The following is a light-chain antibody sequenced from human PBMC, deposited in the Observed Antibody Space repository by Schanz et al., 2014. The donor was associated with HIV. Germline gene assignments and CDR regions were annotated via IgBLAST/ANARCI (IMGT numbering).Light chain of an antibody. CDR2: NVN. Sequence: QSVLIQPPSVSGSPGQSVTISCTGTSSDVGSYDYVSWYQQHPGTVPKPMIYNVNTQPSRVPDRFSGSKFGNTASMTISGLQAEDEASYFCCSYAGSWVFGGGTKLTVL. CDR1: SSDVGSYDY. V-gene: IGLV2-11*01. J-gene: IGLJ3*02. CDR3: CSYAGSWV.